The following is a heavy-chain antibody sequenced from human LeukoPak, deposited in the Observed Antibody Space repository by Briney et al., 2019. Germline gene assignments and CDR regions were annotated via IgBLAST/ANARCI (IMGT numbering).Heavy chain of an antibody. Sequence: SETLSLTCTVSGGSISIYYWSWIRQPPGKGLEWRGYIYYSGSTNYNPSLKSRVTISVDTSKNQFSLKLSSVTAADTAVYYCAREGGGYSYGYYYYYYMDVWGKGTTVTVSS. V-gene: IGHV4-59*01. CDR3: AREGGGYSYGYYYYYYMDV. CDR1: GGSISIYY. CDR2: IYYSGST. D-gene: IGHD5-18*01. J-gene: IGHJ6*03.